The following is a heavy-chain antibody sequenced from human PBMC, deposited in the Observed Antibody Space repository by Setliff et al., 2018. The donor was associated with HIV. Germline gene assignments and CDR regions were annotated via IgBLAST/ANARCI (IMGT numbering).Heavy chain of an antibody. V-gene: IGHV3-48*01. D-gene: IGHD5-12*01. Sequence: GSLRLSCATSGFTFDSYSIIWVRQAPGKGLGWVSYISGLGGGTIYYADSVRGRFTISRDDAEKSVYLQMNSLRAEDTAVYYCAKAVDIVATAYYYMDVWGKGTTVTVSS. CDR1: GFTFDSYS. CDR3: AKAVDIVATAYYYMDV. J-gene: IGHJ6*03. CDR2: ISGLGGGTI.